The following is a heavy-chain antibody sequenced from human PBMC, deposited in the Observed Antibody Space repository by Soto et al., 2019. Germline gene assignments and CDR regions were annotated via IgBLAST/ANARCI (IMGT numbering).Heavy chain of an antibody. J-gene: IGHJ6*02. CDR3: ARSQGSSTSLEIYYYYYYGMDL. CDR2: IIPISGTA. D-gene: IGHD2-2*01. CDR1: GGTFSSYA. V-gene: IGHV1-69*01. Sequence: QVQLVQSGAEVKKPGSSVKVSCKASGGTFSSYAISWVRQAPGQGLEWMGGIIPISGTANYEQKFQGRVTITADESTSTAYMELSRLRSEDTAVYYCARSQGSSTSLEIYYYYYYGMDLWGQGTTVTVSS.